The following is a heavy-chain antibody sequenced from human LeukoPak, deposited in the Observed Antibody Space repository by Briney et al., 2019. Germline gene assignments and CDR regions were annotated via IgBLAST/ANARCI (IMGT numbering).Heavy chain of an antibody. CDR2: IDGGGSDT. CDR1: GFTFRSSW. J-gene: IGHJ4*02. Sequence: PGGSLRLSCAASGFTFRSSWMHWVRQVPGKGLVWVSRIDGGGSDTTYADSVKGRVTISRDNAKNTLYLQMNSLRAEDTAVYYCAGFSGGGSYWGQGTPVTVSS. CDR3: AGFSGGGSY. D-gene: IGHD2-15*01. V-gene: IGHV3-74*01.